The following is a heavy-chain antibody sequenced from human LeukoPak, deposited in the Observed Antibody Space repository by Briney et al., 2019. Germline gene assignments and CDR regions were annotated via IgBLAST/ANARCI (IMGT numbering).Heavy chain of an antibody. J-gene: IGHJ4*02. V-gene: IGHV1-2*02. Sequence: ASVKVSCKASGYTFTGYYMHWVRQAPGQGLEWMGWINPNSGGTNYAQKFQGRVTMTRDTSISTAYMELSSLRSEDTAVYYCARDEQYCSGGSCYSTFDYWGQGTLVTVSS. CDR3: ARDEQYCSGGSCYSTFDY. D-gene: IGHD2-15*01. CDR1: GYTFTGYY. CDR2: INPNSGGT.